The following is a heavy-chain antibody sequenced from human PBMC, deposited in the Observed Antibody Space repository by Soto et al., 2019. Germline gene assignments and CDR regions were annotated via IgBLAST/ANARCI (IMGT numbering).Heavy chain of an antibody. J-gene: IGHJ4*02. D-gene: IGHD6-19*01. CDR1: GFTFSDYE. CDR3: ARQNGSGWEGLFDY. Sequence: EVQLVESGGGLVQPGGSLRLSCAVSGFTFSDYEVNWVRQAPGKGLEWVSYTSSSDSTIYYAASVKGRFTISRDNAKNSLYLQMNSLRAEDTAVYYCARQNGSGWEGLFDYWGQGTLVIVSS. CDR2: TSSSDSTI. V-gene: IGHV3-48*03.